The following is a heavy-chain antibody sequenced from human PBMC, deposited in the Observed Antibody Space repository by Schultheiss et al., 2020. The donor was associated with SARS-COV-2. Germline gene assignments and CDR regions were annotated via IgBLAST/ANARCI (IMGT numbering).Heavy chain of an antibody. V-gene: IGHV4-59*01. CDR3: ARERLMDVWGNDRYYDY. J-gene: IGHJ4*02. CDR2: VYYSGST. CDR1: GGSISTYY. D-gene: IGHD3-16*02. Sequence: SETLSLTCTISGGSISTYYWSWIRQPPGKGLEWIGYVYYSGSTNYNPSLKSRVTMSLDTSKFQFSLKVSSVTAADTAMYYCARERLMDVWGNDRYYDYWGQGIRVTVSS.